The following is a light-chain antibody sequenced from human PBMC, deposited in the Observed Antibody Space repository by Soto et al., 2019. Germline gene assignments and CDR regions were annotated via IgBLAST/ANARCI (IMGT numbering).Light chain of an antibody. CDR3: SSYTTTGTLYV. CDR2: DVT. Sequence: QSVLTQPASVSGSPGQSITISCTGTSSDVGAYNYVSWYQQRPGKAPKLMIYDVTNRPSGVSNRFSGSKSGNTASLTISGLQAEDEADYYCSSYTTTGTLYVLGAGTKLTVL. CDR1: SSDVGAYNY. V-gene: IGLV2-14*01. J-gene: IGLJ1*01.